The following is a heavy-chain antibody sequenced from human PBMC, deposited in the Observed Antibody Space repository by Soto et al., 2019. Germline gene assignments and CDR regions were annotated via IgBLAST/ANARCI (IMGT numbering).Heavy chain of an antibody. CDR2: IWYDGNNK. Sequence: QVQLVESGGGVVQPGRSLRLSCAASGFIFSNYGMHWVRQAPGKGLEWVTMIWYDGNNKYYADSVKGRFTISRDNSRNTLYLQMNSLRVEDTAVYYCARGREYFDFWGQGTLVTVSS. CDR1: GFIFSNYG. J-gene: IGHJ4*02. CDR3: ARGREYFDF. V-gene: IGHV3-33*01.